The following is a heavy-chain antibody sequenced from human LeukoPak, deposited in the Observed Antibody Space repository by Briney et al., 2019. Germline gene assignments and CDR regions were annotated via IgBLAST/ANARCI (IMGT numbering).Heavy chain of an antibody. CDR1: GYTLSEIS. D-gene: IGHD5-18*01. CDR3: ATVGYSYGAFDY. CDR2: IDREDGQT. J-gene: IGHJ4*02. V-gene: IGHV1-24*01. Sequence: ASVKVSCKVSGYTLSEISMYWVRQAPGKGLEWMGGIDREDGQTIYAQKFQGRVTMTEDRSTDTAYMEVSRLTSEDTAFYYCATVGYSYGAFDYWGQGTLVTVSS.